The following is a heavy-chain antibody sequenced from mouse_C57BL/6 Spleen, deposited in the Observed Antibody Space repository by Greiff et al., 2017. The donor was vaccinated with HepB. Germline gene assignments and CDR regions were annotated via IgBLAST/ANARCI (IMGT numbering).Heavy chain of an antibody. CDR3: ARPRSTLYYFDY. J-gene: IGHJ2*01. Sequence: VHLVESGPELVKPGASVKISCKASGYAFSSSWMNWVKQRPGKGLEWIGRIYPGDGDTNYNGKFKGKATLTADKSSSTAYMQLSSLTSEDSAVYFGARPRSTLYYFDYWGQGTTLTVSS. D-gene: IGHD1-1*01. CDR1: GYAFSSSW. CDR2: IYPGDGDT. V-gene: IGHV1-82*01.